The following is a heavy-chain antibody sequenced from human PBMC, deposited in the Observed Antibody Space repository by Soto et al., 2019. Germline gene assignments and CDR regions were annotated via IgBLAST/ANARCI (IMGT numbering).Heavy chain of an antibody. Sequence: EVQLVESGGGLVQPGGSLRLSCAASGFTFSSSWMHWVRQAPGKGLVWVSRINSDGSSTSYADSVKGRFTISSDNAKNTLYLQMNSLRAEDTAVYYCARVDIAAGGIPNWGQGSLVTVSS. J-gene: IGHJ4*02. CDR1: GFTFSSSW. V-gene: IGHV3-74*01. D-gene: IGHD6-13*01. CDR2: INSDGSST. CDR3: ARVDIAAGGIPN.